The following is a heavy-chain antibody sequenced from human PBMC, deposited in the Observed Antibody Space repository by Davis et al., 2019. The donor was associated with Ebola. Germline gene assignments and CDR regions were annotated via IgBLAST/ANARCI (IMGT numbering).Heavy chain of an antibody. CDR2: IYPGDSDT. Sequence: GESLKISCTASGYSFTSYWIGWVRQLPGKGLEWMGIIYPGDSDTSYRPSFQGQGTISADKSISTAYLQWSSLKAADTAMYYCARGAHSVTFGGPFDPWGQGTLLTVSS. V-gene: IGHV5-51*01. CDR3: ARGAHSVTFGGPFDP. J-gene: IGHJ5*02. CDR1: GYSFTSYW. D-gene: IGHD3-16*01.